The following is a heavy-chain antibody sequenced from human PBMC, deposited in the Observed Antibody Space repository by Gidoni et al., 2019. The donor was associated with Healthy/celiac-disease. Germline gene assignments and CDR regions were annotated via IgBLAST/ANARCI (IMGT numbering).Heavy chain of an antibody. D-gene: IGHD6-13*01. V-gene: IGHV3-48*02. CDR3: ARDVYSSSWYEGYYYYYGMDV. Sequence: EVQLVESGGGLVQPGGSLRLSCAASGFPFSSYSMNWVRQAPGKGLEWVSYISSSSSTIYYADSVKGRFTISRDNAKNSLYLQMNSLRDEDTAVYYCARDVYSSSWYEGYYYYYGMDVWGQGTTVTVSS. J-gene: IGHJ6*02. CDR1: GFPFSSYS. CDR2: ISSSSSTI.